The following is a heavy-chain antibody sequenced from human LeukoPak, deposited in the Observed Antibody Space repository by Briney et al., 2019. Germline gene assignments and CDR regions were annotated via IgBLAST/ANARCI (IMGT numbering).Heavy chain of an antibody. V-gene: IGHV1-2*02. CDR3: ATGYSPLYYFDY. J-gene: IGHJ4*02. Sequence: ASVKVSCKASGYTFTGYYMHWVRQAPGQGLEWMGWINPNSGGTNYAQKFQGRVTMTRDTSISTAYMELSRLRPDDTAVYYCATGYSPLYYFDYWGQGTLVTVSS. CDR1: GYTFTGYY. D-gene: IGHD6-13*01. CDR2: INPNSGGT.